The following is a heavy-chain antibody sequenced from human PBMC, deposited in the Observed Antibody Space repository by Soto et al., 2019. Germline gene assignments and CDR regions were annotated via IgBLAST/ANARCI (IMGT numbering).Heavy chain of an antibody. V-gene: IGHV3-30*03. J-gene: IGHJ4*02. CDR2: ISYDGGNK. Sequence: QVQLVESGGGVVQPGRSLRLSCAASGFTFSNYGMHWARQAPGKGLEWVAGISYDGGNKYYADSVKGRFTISRDNSKNTLYLQMNTLRTEDTAFYYCAGGWYFFDYCGQGTLVTVSS. CDR1: GFTFSNYG. D-gene: IGHD5-12*01. CDR3: AGGWYFFDY.